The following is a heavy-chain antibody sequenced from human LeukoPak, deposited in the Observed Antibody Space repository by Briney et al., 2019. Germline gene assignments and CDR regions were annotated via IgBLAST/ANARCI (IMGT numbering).Heavy chain of an antibody. V-gene: IGHV1-2*02. D-gene: IGHD3-22*01. CDR2: IIPNNSDT. Sequence: ASVKVSCKASGYIFTGYYMHWVRQAPGQGLEWMGWIIPNNSDTKYAQKFQGRVTMTRDTSISTAYMELSRLRSDDTALYYCARARERYYYDTSGYRPPFDPWGQGTLVTVSS. CDR3: ARARERYYYDTSGYRPPFDP. J-gene: IGHJ5*02. CDR1: GYIFTGYY.